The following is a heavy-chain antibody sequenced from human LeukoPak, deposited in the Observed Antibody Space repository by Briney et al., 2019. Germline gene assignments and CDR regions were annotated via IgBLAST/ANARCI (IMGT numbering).Heavy chain of an antibody. CDR1: GFTFDDYA. CDR2: ISWNSFTI. Sequence: QTGGSLRLSCAASGFTFDDYAMHWVRQAPGKGLEWVSGISWNSFTIGYADSVKGRFTISRDNAKNSLYLQMNSLRAEDTAVYYCAKDLYTSGWYRGDYWGQGTLVTVSS. V-gene: IGHV3-9*01. D-gene: IGHD6-19*01. J-gene: IGHJ4*02. CDR3: AKDLYTSGWYRGDY.